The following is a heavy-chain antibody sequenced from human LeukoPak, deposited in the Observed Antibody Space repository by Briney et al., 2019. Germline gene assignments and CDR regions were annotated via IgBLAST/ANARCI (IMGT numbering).Heavy chain of an antibody. CDR3: ARDGDWERYDH. D-gene: IGHD1-1*01. V-gene: IGHV3-23*01. CDR1: GFTFSSYS. Sequence: GGSLRLSCAASGFTFSSYSMNWVRQAPGKGLEWVSGITGSGDRTYYADSVKGRFTIYRDNSKNTLYLQMNSLRAEDTAVYYCARDGDWERYDHWGQGTLVTVSS. CDR2: ITGSGDRT. J-gene: IGHJ4*02.